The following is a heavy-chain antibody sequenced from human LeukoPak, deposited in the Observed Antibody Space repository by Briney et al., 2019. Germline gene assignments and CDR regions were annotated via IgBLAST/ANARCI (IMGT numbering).Heavy chain of an antibody. D-gene: IGHD2-21*01. V-gene: IGHV3-30-3*01. Sequence: GRSLRLSCAASGFTFDDYAMHWVRQAPGKGLEWVAVISYDGSNKYYADSVKGRFTISRDNSKNTLYLQMNSLRAEDTAVYYCARGGGASRHNWFDPWGQGTLVTVSS. J-gene: IGHJ5*02. CDR1: GFTFDDYA. CDR2: ISYDGSNK. CDR3: ARGGGASRHNWFDP.